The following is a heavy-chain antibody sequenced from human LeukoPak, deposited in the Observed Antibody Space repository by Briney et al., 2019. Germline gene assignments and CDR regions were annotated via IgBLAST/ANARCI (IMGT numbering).Heavy chain of an antibody. V-gene: IGHV3-30*18. CDR1: GFTFSSYG. J-gene: IGHJ4*02. Sequence: AGGSLRLSCAASGFTFSSYGMHWVRQAPGKGLEWVAVISYDGSNKYYADSVKGRFTISRDNSKNTLYLQMNSLRAEDTAVYYCAKVLGAAAGTGLNYWGQGTLVTVSS. CDR2: ISYDGSNK. D-gene: IGHD6-13*01. CDR3: AKVLGAAAGTGLNY.